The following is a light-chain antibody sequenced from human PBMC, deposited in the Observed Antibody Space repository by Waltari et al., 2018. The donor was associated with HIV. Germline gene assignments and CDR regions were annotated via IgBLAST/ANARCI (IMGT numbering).Light chain of an antibody. V-gene: IGLV2-14*03. CDR2: GID. CDR1: SRYTGVYKF. Sequence: SALTQPASVSGSPGQSVTISCPGLSRYTGVYKFVSWYQQSPGKAPQLMIYGIDTRPSTVSHRFSGSRSGDTASLTISGLQSGDEGDYYCCSYTSSHSLIFGGGTKLTVL. J-gene: IGLJ2*01. CDR3: CSYTSSHSLI.